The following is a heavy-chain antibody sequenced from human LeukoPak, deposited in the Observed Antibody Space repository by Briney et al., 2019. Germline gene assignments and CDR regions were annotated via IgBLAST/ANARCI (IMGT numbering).Heavy chain of an antibody. Sequence: SETLSLTCTVSGGSISSYYWSWIRQPPGKGLEWSGYIYYSGSTNYNPSLKSRVTISVDTSKNQFSLKLSSVTAADTAVYYCARVAGSGGYYRILYYFDYWGQGTLVTVSS. CDR2: IYYSGST. J-gene: IGHJ4*02. CDR3: ARVAGSGGYYRILYYFDY. D-gene: IGHD1-26*01. V-gene: IGHV4-59*08. CDR1: GGSISSYY.